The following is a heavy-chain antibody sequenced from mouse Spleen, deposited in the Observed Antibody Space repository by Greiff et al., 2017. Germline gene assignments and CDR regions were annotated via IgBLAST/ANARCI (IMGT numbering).Heavy chain of an antibody. V-gene: IGHV1-15*01. CDR3: TRSGTRPFAY. D-gene: IGHD3-1*01. CDR2: IDPETGGT. CDR1: GYTFTDYE. Sequence: VQLQQSGAELVRPGASVTLSCKASGYTFTDYEMHWVKQTPVHGLEWIGAIDPETGGTAYNQKFKGKAILTADKSSSTAYMELRSLTSEDSAVYYCTRSGTRPFAYWGQGTLVTVSA. J-gene: IGHJ3*01.